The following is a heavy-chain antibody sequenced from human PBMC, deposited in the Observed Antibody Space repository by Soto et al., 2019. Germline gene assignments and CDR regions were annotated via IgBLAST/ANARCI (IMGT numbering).Heavy chain of an antibody. CDR1: GFTFSSYW. J-gene: IGHJ6*02. V-gene: IGHV3-7*01. CDR3: AREGVENQLPHKHYYYYYSMDV. D-gene: IGHD2-2*01. Sequence: EVQLVESGGGLVQPGGSLRLSCAASGFTFSSYWMSWVRQAPGKGLEWVANIKQDGSEKYYVDSVKGRFTISRDNAKNSLYLQMNSLRAEDTAVYYCAREGVENQLPHKHYYYYYSMDVWGQGTTVTVSS. CDR2: IKQDGSEK.